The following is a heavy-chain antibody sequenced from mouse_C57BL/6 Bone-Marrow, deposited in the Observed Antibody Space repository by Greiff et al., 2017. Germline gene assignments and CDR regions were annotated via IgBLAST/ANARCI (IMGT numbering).Heavy chain of an antibody. V-gene: IGHV1-36*01. CDR3: AKSSLYYNGSSPLYC. Sequence: EVKLMEPGPVLVKPGPSVKISCKASGFTFTDYYMHWVKQSHGKSLEWIGLVYPYNGGTSYNQKFKGKATLTVDTSSSTAYMELNSLTSEDSAVXYCAKSSLYYNGSSPLYCGGQGTTLTVSS. CDR1: GFTFTDYY. D-gene: IGHD1-1*01. J-gene: IGHJ2*01. CDR2: VYPYNGGT.